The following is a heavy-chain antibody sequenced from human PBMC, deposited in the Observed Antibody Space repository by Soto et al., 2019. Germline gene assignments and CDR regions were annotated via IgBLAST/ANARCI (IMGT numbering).Heavy chain of an antibody. CDR2: ISYDGSNK. D-gene: IGHD3-16*01. Sequence: QVQLVESGGGVVQPGRSLRLSCAASGFTFSNSGIHWVRQAPGKGLEWVALISYDGSNKYYGDSVKGRFSISRDNSKNTLYLQMNSLRTEDTAVYYCARGPRLGEFDYWGQGTLVTVSS. V-gene: IGHV3-30*03. CDR1: GFTFSNSG. J-gene: IGHJ4*02. CDR3: ARGPRLGEFDY.